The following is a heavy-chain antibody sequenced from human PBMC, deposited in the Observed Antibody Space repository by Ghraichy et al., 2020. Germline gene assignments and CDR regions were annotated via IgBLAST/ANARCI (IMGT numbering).Heavy chain of an antibody. D-gene: IGHD4-23*01. CDR2: ISSSSTTI. V-gene: IGHV3-48*02. J-gene: IGHJ2*01. CDR1: KFTFSSYS. Sequence: GGSLRLSCEASKFTFSSYSMNWVRQAPGKGLEWVSYISSSSTTIFYADSVKGRFTISRDNAKNSLYLQMNSLRDEDTAVYYCAKDYGGSLYFYFDHWSRGTLVTVSS. CDR3: AKDYGGSLYFYFDH.